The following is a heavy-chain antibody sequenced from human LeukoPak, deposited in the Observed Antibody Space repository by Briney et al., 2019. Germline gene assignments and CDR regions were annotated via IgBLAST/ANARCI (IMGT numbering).Heavy chain of an antibody. V-gene: IGHV3-7*01. D-gene: IGHD2-15*01. J-gene: IGHJ6*02. CDR2: IKQDGSEK. CDR1: GFIFSNYA. CDR3: ARDRAQLRYCSGGSCYPGYYYGMDV. Sequence: KPGGSLRLSCAASGFIFSNYAMNWVRQAPGKGLEWVANIKQDGSEKYYVDSVKGRFTISRDNAKNSLYLQMNSLRAEDTAVYYCARDRAQLRYCSGGSCYPGYYYGMDVWGQGTTVTVSS.